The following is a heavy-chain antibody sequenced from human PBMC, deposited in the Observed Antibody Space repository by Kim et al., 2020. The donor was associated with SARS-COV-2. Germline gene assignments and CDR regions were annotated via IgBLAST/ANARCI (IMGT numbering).Heavy chain of an antibody. CDR3: ARWAGNRNGGYCLDY. J-gene: IGHJ4*01. V-gene: IGHV3-30*12. CDR2: ISDNGSEK. D-gene: IGHD2-21*01. CDR1: GSPFSTHG. Sequence: GGSLRLSCAVSGSPFSTHGMHWVREAPGKGLEWVAVISDNGSEKDYTDSVKGRFIVSKDNAKNTLYLQMDSLRAEDTAVYYCARWAGNRNGGYCLDYWGQGTLVTFSS.